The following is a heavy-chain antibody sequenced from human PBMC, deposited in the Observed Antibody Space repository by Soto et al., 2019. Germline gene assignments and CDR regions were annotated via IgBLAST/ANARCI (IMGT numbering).Heavy chain of an antibody. CDR2: VYYSGTT. Sequence: QLQLQESGPGLVKPSETLSLTCAVSGVSISSSSFYWGWIRQPPGRGLEWIGAVYYSGTTSYNPSLKSLVTMSVDTSKNQFSLKLSSVTAADTSIYYCARSITIYGVVVSSADNWCGPWGPGTLVTVSS. CDR1: GVSISSSSFY. CDR3: ARSITIYGVVVSSADNWCGP. V-gene: IGHV4-39*01. D-gene: IGHD3-3*01. J-gene: IGHJ5*02.